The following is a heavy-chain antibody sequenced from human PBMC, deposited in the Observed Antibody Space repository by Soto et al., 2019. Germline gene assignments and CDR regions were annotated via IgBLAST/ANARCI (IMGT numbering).Heavy chain of an antibody. CDR2: IYGDDTT. V-gene: IGHV3-53*02. Sequence: EVQVVETGGGLIQPGGSLRLSCAASGFTVSGYYMSWVRQAPGKGLEWVSVIYGDDTTYYADSVKGRFSISRDNSKNTLYLQMNSLRVEDTAVYYCSTSDYLDSSASDHWGQGTLVTVSS. CDR1: GFTVSGYY. J-gene: IGHJ4*01. CDR3: STSDYLDSSASDH. D-gene: IGHD3-22*01.